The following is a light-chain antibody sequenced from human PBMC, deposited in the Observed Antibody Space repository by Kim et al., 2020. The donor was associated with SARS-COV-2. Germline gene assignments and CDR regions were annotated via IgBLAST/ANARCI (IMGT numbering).Light chain of an antibody. V-gene: IGLV3-19*01. J-gene: IGLJ2*01. CDR3: NSRDSSDNLV. CDR2: GKN. Sequence: SSELTQDPAVSVALGQTVRITCQGDSLRNYYASWYQQKPGQAPLIVIYGKNNRPSGIPDRFSGSSSGNTTSLTITGAQAEDEADYYCNSRDSSDNLVFGGGTQLTVL. CDR1: SLRNYY.